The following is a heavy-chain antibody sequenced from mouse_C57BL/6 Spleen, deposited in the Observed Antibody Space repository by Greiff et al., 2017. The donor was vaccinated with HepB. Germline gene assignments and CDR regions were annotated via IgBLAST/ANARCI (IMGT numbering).Heavy chain of an antibody. D-gene: IGHD2-4*01. CDR2: IYPGDGDT. CDR1: GYAFSSSW. Sequence: QVQLKQSGPELVKPGASVKISCKASGYAFSSSWMNWVKQRPGKGLEWIGRIYPGDGDTNYNGKFKGKATLTADKSSSTAYMQLSSLTSEDSAVYFCARGGDYNRDYLFAYWGQGTLVTVSA. V-gene: IGHV1-82*01. J-gene: IGHJ3*01. CDR3: ARGGDYNRDYLFAY.